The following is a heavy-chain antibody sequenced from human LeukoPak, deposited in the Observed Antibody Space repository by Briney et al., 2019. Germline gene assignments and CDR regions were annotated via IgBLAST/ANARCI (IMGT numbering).Heavy chain of an antibody. J-gene: IGHJ4*02. CDR2: IKTKTDGGTT. D-gene: IGHD5-12*01. CDR3: TTWGVTTISGGDY. V-gene: IGHV3-15*01. Sequence: GGSLRLSCAASGFTFSNAWMNWVRQAPGKGLEWVGRIKTKTDGGTTDYAAPVKGRFTISRDDSKNTLFLQMNSLKSEDTAVYYCTTWGVTTISGGDYWGQGTLVTVSS. CDR1: GFTFSNAW.